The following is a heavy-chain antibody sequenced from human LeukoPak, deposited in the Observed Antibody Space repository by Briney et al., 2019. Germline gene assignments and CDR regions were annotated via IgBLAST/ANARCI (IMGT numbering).Heavy chain of an antibody. J-gene: IGHJ4*02. CDR3: ARDAAYCGGDSAYFDY. D-gene: IGHD2-21*02. V-gene: IGHV3-21*01. Sequence: PGGPLTLLCAASGLPYSSYSMNWAREAPGKGLEWVSSISSSSSYIYYADSVKSRFTISRDNAKNSLYLQMNSLRAEDTAVYYCARDAAYCGGDSAYFDYWGQGTLVTVSS. CDR1: GLPYSSYS. CDR2: ISSSSSYI.